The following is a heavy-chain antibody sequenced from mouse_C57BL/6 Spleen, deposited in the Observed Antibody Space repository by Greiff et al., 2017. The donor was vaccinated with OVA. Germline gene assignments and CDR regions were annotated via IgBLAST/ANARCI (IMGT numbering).Heavy chain of an antibody. CDR3: ARVDYGGYAMDY. V-gene: IGHV2-2*01. CDR1: GFSLTSYG. D-gene: IGHD2-4*01. CDR2: IWSGGST. J-gene: IGHJ4*01. Sequence: VHLVESGPGLVQPSQSLSITCTVSGFSLTSYGVHWVRQSPGKGLEWLGVIWSGGSTDFNAAFISRLSISKDNSKSQVFFKMNSLQADDTAIYYCARVDYGGYAMDYWGQGTSVTVSS.